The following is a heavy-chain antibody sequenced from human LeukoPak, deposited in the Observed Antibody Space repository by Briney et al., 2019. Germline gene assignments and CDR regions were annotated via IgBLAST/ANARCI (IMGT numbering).Heavy chain of an antibody. D-gene: IGHD3-3*01. J-gene: IGHJ6*02. Sequence: ASVKVSCKASGYTFTGYYMHWVRQAPGQGLEWMGRINPNSGGTNYAQKFQGRVTMTRDTSISTAYMELSRLRSDDTAVYYCARDSNTYYDFWSGYYNGMDVWGQGTTVTVSS. V-gene: IGHV1-2*06. CDR3: ARDSNTYYDFWSGYYNGMDV. CDR2: INPNSGGT. CDR1: GYTFTGYY.